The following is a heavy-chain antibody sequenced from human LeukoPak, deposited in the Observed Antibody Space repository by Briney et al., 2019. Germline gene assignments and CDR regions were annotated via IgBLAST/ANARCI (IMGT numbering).Heavy chain of an antibody. D-gene: IGHD6-13*01. Sequence: ASVKVSCKASGYTFTSYGISWVRQAPGQGLEWMGWISVYNGNTNDAQKFQGRVTVTTDTSTNTAYMELRSLRSDDTAVYYCARTSAYGSSWHSYWGQGTLVTVSS. CDR3: ARTSAYGSSWHSY. CDR1: GYTFTSYG. CDR2: ISVYNGNT. V-gene: IGHV1-18*01. J-gene: IGHJ4*02.